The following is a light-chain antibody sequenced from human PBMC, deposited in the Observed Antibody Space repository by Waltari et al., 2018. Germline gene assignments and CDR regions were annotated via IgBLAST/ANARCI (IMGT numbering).Light chain of an antibody. Sequence: DIVMTQTPLSLPVTPGEPASISSRSSQSLLHTDGNTYFYWYLQKPGQPPRLLIYGVSSRFSGVPDRFSGSGSGTDFTLKISRVEAEDVGIYYCMQALQTPFTFGPGTKLDIK. V-gene: IGKV2-29*02. CDR2: GVS. CDR3: MQALQTPFT. CDR1: QSLLHTDGNTY. J-gene: IGKJ3*01.